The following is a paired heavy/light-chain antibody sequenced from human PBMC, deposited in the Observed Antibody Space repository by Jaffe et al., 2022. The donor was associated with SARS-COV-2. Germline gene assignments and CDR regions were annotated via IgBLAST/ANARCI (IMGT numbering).Heavy chain of an antibody. CDR3: AHRLGISSVSYFDY. V-gene: IGHV2-5*02. CDR2: IYWDDDK. D-gene: IGHD4-17*01. Sequence: QITLKESGPTLVKPTQTLTLTCTFSGFSLSTSGVGVGWIRQPPGKALEWLTLIYWDDDKRYSPSLKSRLTITKDTSKNQVVLRMTNMDPVDTATYYCAHRLGISSVSYFDYWGQGTLVTVSS. CDR1: GFSLSTSGVG. J-gene: IGHJ4*02.
Light chain of an antibody. CDR3: SSYSSTSTVV. CDR1: SSDIGGENY. CDR2: DVS. V-gene: IGLV2-14*01. Sequence: QSALTQPASVSGSPGQSITISCTGTSSDIGGENYVSWYQQHPGKAPKLMIYDVSNRPSGVSNRFSGSKSGNTASLTISGLQTEDEADYYCSSYSSTSTVVFGGGTKLTVL. J-gene: IGLJ2*01.